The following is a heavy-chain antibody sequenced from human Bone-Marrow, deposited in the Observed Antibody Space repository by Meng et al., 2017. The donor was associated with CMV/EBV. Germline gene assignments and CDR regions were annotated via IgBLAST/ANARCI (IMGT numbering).Heavy chain of an antibody. V-gene: IGHV3-21*01. CDR1: GFTFSSYS. J-gene: IGHJ3*02. Sequence: GGSLRLSCAASGFTFSSYSMNWVRQAPGKGLEWVSSISSSSSYIYYADSVKGRFTISRDNAKNSLYLQMNSLRAEDTAVYYCARVKIGMTGHDALDIWGQGTMVTVSS. CDR2: ISSSSSYI. D-gene: IGHD3-10*01. CDR3: ARVKIGMTGHDALDI.